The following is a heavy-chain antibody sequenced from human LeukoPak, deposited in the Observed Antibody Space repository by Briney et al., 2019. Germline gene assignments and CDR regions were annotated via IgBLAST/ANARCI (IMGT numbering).Heavy chain of an antibody. Sequence: SETLSLTCTVSGGSISSSSYYWGWIRQPPGKGLEWIGEINHSGSTNYNPSPKSLVTISVDTSKNQFSLKLSSLTVGDTAVYYCARHGVYNVNDDWFDPWGQGTLVTVSS. J-gene: IGHJ5*02. CDR2: INHSGST. D-gene: IGHD1-1*01. CDR1: GGSISSSSYY. V-gene: IGHV4-39*01. CDR3: ARHGVYNVNDDWFDP.